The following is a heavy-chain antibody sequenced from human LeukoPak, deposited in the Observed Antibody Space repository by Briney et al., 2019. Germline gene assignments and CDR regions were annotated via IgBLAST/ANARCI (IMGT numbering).Heavy chain of an antibody. V-gene: IGHV1-46*01. J-gene: IGHJ6*02. CDR2: INLSGGST. CDR3: FREDYYYYGMDV. Sequence: GASVKVSCKASGYTFTGYYIHWVGQAPGKGLEWMGMINLSGGSTSYAQKFQGRVTMTRDTSTSTVYLELSSLRSEDTAVYFCFREDYYYYGMDVWGQGTTVTVSS. D-gene: IGHD3-10*01. CDR1: GYTFTGYY.